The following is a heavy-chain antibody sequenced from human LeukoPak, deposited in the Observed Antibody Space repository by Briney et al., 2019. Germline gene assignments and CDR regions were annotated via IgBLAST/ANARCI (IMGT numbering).Heavy chain of an antibody. V-gene: IGHV1-46*01. CDR3: AREWALFGSGSTGCPY. D-gene: IGHD3-10*01. Sequence: ASVKVSCKASGYTFIRYYMHWVRQAPGQGLEWMGMINPSGGSTSYAQKFQGRVTMTRDTSTSTVYMELSSLRSEDTAVYYCAREWALFGSGSTGCPYWGQGTLVTVSS. CDR2: INPSGGST. J-gene: IGHJ4*02. CDR1: GYTFIRYY.